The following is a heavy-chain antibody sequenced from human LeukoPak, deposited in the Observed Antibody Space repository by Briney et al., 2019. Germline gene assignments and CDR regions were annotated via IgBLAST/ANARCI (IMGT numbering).Heavy chain of an antibody. Sequence: ASVKVSCKPAGYSFTTYYMHWVRQAPGQGLEWMGMIDPSGGVTTYAQNFQGRVTMTRDTSTTTFYMELTSLRSEDTAVYYCAINWGLDYWGQGTLVTVSS. V-gene: IGHV1-46*01. D-gene: IGHD3-16*01. CDR1: GYSFTTYY. CDR3: AINWGLDY. J-gene: IGHJ4*02. CDR2: IDPSGGVT.